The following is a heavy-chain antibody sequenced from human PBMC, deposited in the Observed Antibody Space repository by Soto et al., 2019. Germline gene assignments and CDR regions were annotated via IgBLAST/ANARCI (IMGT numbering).Heavy chain of an antibody. CDR3: ARRLTYYDILTGYAWFDP. Sequence: QVQLQESGPGLVKPSQTLSLTCTVSGGSISSGGYYWSWIRQHPGKGLEWIGYIYYSGSTYYNPSLKGPVTISVDTSKNQFPLKLSSVTAADTAVYYCARRLTYYDILTGYAWFDPWGQGTLVTVSS. V-gene: IGHV4-31*01. D-gene: IGHD3-9*01. J-gene: IGHJ5*02. CDR1: GGSISSGGYY. CDR2: IYYSGST.